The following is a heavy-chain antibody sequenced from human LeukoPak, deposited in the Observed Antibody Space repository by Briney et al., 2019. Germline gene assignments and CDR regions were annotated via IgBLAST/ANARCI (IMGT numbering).Heavy chain of an antibody. D-gene: IGHD3-10*01. Sequence: PGGSLRLSCAASGFTFSSYAMSWVRQAPGKGLEGVSAISGSGGSTYYADSVKGRFTISRDNSKNTLYLQMNSLRAEDTAVYYCAKDTYYGSGEDYWGQGTLVTVSS. V-gene: IGHV3-23*01. CDR3: AKDTYYGSGEDY. J-gene: IGHJ4*02. CDR2: ISGSGGST. CDR1: GFTFSSYA.